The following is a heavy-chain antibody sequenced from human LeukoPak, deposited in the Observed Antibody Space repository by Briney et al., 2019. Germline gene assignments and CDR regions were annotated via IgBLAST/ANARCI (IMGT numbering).Heavy chain of an antibody. V-gene: IGHV3-64*01. CDR1: GFTLSGYV. J-gene: IGHJ4*02. D-gene: IGHD5-24*01. CDR3: ATENGGGSDY. Sequence: GGSLRLSCADSGFTLSGYVMHWVRQAPGRGPESVSAITSDGGSTYYASSVKGRFTISRDNSKNTLYLQMGSLRTEDMAVYYCATENGGGSDYWGQGTLVTVSS. CDR2: ITSDGGST.